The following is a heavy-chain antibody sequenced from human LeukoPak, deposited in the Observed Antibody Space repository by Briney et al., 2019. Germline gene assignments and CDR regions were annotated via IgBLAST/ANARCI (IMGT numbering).Heavy chain of an antibody. CDR3: AKGYCSGGTCYPWGNWFDP. J-gene: IGHJ5*02. D-gene: IGHD2-15*01. Sequence: PSETLSLTCTVSGGSISSSSYYWGWIRQPPGKGLEWIGSIYYSGSTYYNPSLKSRATISVDTSRNQFSLKLSSVTAADTAVYYCAKGYCSGGTCYPWGNWFDPWGQGTLVTASS. V-gene: IGHV4-39*07. CDR1: GGSISSSSYY. CDR2: IYYSGST.